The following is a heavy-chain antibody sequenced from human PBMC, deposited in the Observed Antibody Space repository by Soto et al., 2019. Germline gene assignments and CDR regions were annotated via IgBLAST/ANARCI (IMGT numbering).Heavy chain of an antibody. V-gene: IGHV3-23*01. CDR2: IIGSGGST. Sequence: EVQLLESGGGLVQPGGSLRLSCAASGFTFSSYAMSWVRQAPGKGLERVSAIIGSGGSTYYADSVKGRFTISRDNSKNTLHLQRNSLRAEDTAVYYCAKVAVAGIYFQHWGQGTLVTVSS. D-gene: IGHD6-19*01. J-gene: IGHJ1*01. CDR3: AKVAVAGIYFQH. CDR1: GFTFSSYA.